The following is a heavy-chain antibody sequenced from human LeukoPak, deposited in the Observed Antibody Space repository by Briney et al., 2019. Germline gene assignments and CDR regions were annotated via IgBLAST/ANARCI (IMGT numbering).Heavy chain of an antibody. J-gene: IGHJ4*02. V-gene: IGHV4-34*01. CDR2: INHSGST. D-gene: IGHD3-10*01. Sequence: PSETLSLTCAVYGGSFSGYYWSWIRQPPGKGLEWIGEINHSGSTNYNPSLKSRVTISVDTSKNQFSLKLSSVTAADTAVYYCARGRRRAGTDEDFDYWGQGTLVTVSS. CDR1: GGSFSGYY. CDR3: ARGRRRAGTDEDFDY.